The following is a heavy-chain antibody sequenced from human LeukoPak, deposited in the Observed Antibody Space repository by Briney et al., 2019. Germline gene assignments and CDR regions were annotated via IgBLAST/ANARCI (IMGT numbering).Heavy chain of an antibody. CDR3: ARSYYYGSGSCYTVKLIDY. V-gene: IGHV1-69*06. J-gene: IGHJ4*02. Sequence: GASVKVSCKASGGTFSSYAISWVRQAPGQGLEWMGGIIPIFGTANYAQKFQGRVTITADKSTSTAYMELSSLRSEDTAVYYCARSYYYGSGSCYTVKLIDYWGQGTLVTVSS. CDR1: GGTFSSYA. CDR2: IIPIFGTA. D-gene: IGHD3-10*01.